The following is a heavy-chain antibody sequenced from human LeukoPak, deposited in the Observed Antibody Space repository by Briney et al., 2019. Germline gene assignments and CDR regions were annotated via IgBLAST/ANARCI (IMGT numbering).Heavy chain of an antibody. Sequence: PSETLSLTCTVSGGSISSSSCYWGWIRQPPGKGLEWIGSIYYSGSTYYNPSLKSRVTISVDTSKNQFSLKLSSVTAADTAVYYCARRKWLRGKYYFDYWGQGTLVTVSS. CDR3: ARRKWLRGKYYFDY. CDR1: GGSISSSSCY. D-gene: IGHD5-12*01. J-gene: IGHJ4*02. CDR2: IYYSGST. V-gene: IGHV4-39*07.